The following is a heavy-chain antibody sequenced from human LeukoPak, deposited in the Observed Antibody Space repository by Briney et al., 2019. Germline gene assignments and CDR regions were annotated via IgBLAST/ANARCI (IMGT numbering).Heavy chain of an antibody. Sequence: SGTLSLTCTVSGGSINSYYWSWIRQPPGKGLEWIGYIYYSGSTNYNPSLKSRVTISVDTSKNQFSLKLSSVTAADTAVYYCARGIVVVPAEKYFDLWGRGTLVTVSS. CDR1: GGSINSYY. J-gene: IGHJ2*01. V-gene: IGHV4-59*01. CDR3: ARGIVVVPAEKYFDL. D-gene: IGHD2-2*01. CDR2: IYYSGST.